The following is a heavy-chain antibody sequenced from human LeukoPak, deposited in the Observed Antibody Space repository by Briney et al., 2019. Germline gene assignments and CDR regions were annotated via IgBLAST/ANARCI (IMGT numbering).Heavy chain of an antibody. CDR1: GFTFSLSA. J-gene: IGHJ4*02. V-gene: IGHV3-23*01. CDR2: VSNSGAAT. Sequence: GGSLRLSCAASGFTFSLSAMTWVRQPPGKGLEWVATVSNSGAATYYADSVKGRFSISRDNSKNTVSLEMSNLRTDDTAIYYCAKGAFRPPLLAFWGQGSLVTVSS. D-gene: IGHD2-21*01. CDR3: AKGAFRPPLLAF.